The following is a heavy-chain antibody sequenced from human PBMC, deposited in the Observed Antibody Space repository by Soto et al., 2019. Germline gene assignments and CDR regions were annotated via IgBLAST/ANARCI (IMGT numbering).Heavy chain of an antibody. CDR3: ARVAVTTYYFDT. Sequence: PGGSLRLSCAASGFTFSNYWMHWVRQTPGKGLVWVSRINPDGSRTSYADSVRGRFTISRDNAKNTLYLQTNSLGADDTAVYYCARVAVTTYYFDTWGHGTLVTVSS. D-gene: IGHD4-17*01. CDR1: GFTFSNYW. V-gene: IGHV3-74*01. CDR2: INPDGSRT. J-gene: IGHJ4*01.